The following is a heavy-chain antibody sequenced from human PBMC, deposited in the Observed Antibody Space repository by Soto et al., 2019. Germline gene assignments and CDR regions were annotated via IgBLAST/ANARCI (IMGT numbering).Heavy chain of an antibody. J-gene: IGHJ6*02. CDR2: ISYDGSNK. Sequence: GGSLRLSCAASGFTFSSYGMHWVRQAPGKGLEWVAVISYDGSNKYYADSVKGRFTISRDNSKNTLYLQMNSLRAEDTAVYYCAKDCKNAIDHSYYYYGMDVWGQGTTVTVSS. V-gene: IGHV3-30*18. CDR3: AKDCKNAIDHSYYYYGMDV. D-gene: IGHD2-21*01. CDR1: GFTFSSYG.